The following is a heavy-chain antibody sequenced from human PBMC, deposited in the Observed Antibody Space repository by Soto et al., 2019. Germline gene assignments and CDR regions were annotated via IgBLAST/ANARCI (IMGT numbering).Heavy chain of an antibody. CDR2: INPNVGGT. V-gene: IGHV1-2*02. Sequence: QVQLVQSGAEVKKPGASVYVSCKASGYTFTDYYLHWGRQAPGQGLEWMGWINPNVGGTNYARKFQGRVTMTRDTSISTVYMKLTRLRPDDTATYYCARGGREVPRIPYDTWGQGTLVTVSS. CDR1: GYTFTDYY. J-gene: IGHJ5*02. CDR3: ARGGREVPRIPYDT. D-gene: IGHD3-16*01.